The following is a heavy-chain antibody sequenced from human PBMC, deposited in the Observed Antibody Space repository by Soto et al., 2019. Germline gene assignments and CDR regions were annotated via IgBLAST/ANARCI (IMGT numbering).Heavy chain of an antibody. V-gene: IGHV3-30*04. J-gene: IGHJ3*02. D-gene: IGHD1-1*01. CDR1: GFTFSSYA. CDR3: ARDQLGWTTNDAFDI. Sequence: GGSLRLSCAASGFTFSSYAMHWVRQAPGKGLEWVAVISYDGSNKYYADSVKGRFTISRDNSKNTLYLQMNSLRAEDTAVYYCARDQLGWTTNDAFDIWGQGTMVTVS. CDR2: ISYDGSNK.